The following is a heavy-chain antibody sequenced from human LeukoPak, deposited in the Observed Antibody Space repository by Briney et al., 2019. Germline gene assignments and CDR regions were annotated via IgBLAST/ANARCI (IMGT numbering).Heavy chain of an antibody. CDR2: T. D-gene: IGHD3-3*01. J-gene: IGHJ4*02. V-gene: IGHV3-66*02. CDR3: ARGGSRVVDYFDY. CDR1: GFTVSSNY. Sequence: PGGSLRLSCAASGFTVSSNYMSWVRQAPGKGLEWVSVTYYADSVKGRFTIPRDNSKNTLYLQMNSLRAEDTAVYYCARGGSRVVDYFDYWGQGTLVTVSS.